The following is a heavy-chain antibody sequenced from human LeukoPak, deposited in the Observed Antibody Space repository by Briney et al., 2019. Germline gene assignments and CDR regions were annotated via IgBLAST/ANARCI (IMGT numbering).Heavy chain of an antibody. D-gene: IGHD2-2*01. CDR3: ARELGYCTSTTCLLPFDY. CDR1: GFTVSTYY. Sequence: GGSLRLSCAASGFTVSTYYMTWVRQAPGKGLECVSVIYSGGSTYYADSVKGRFTVSRDNSKNTLYLQMNSLRAEDTAMYYCARELGYCTSTTCLLPFDYWGQGTLVTVSS. J-gene: IGHJ4*02. CDR2: IYSGGST. V-gene: IGHV3-53*01.